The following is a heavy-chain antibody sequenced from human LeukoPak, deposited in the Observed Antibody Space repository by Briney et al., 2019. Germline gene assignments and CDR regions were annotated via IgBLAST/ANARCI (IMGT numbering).Heavy chain of an antibody. V-gene: IGHV3-23*01. CDR2: ISGSGGST. Sequence: GGSRRLSCAASGFTFSSYAMSWVRQAPGKGLEWVSAISGSGGSTYYADSVRGRFTISRDNSKNTLYLQMNSLRAEDTAVYYCAKRSSSFGFDYWGQGTLVTVSS. J-gene: IGHJ4*02. CDR3: AKRSSSFGFDY. CDR1: GFTFSSYA. D-gene: IGHD6-13*01.